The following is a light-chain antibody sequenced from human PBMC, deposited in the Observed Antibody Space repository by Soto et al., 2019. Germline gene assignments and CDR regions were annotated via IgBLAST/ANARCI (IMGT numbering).Light chain of an antibody. Sequence: QLVLTQPPSVSGAPGQRVTISCTGSSSNIGAAYDVHWYQQFPGTAPKLLIYGNSNRPSGVPDRFSGSKSGTSASLAITGLQAEDEADYYCQSYDSSLSGSVFGGGTKLTVL. J-gene: IGLJ2*01. CDR1: SSNIGAAYD. CDR2: GNS. CDR3: QSYDSSLSGSV. V-gene: IGLV1-40*01.